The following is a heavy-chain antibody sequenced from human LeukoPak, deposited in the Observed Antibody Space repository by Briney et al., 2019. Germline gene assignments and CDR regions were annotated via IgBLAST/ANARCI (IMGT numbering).Heavy chain of an antibody. Sequence: SETLSLTCAVYGGSFSGYYWSWIRQPPGKGLEWIGEINHSGSTNYNPSLKSRVTISVDTSKNQFSLKLSSVTAADTAVYYCARVNHCSGGSCYSGVLAYFDYWGQGTLVTVSS. J-gene: IGHJ4*02. V-gene: IGHV4-34*01. D-gene: IGHD2-15*01. CDR2: INHSGST. CDR3: ARVNHCSGGSCYSGVLAYFDY. CDR1: GGSFSGYY.